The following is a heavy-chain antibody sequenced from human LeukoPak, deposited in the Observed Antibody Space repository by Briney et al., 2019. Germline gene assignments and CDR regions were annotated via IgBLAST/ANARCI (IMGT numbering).Heavy chain of an antibody. J-gene: IGHJ6*03. D-gene: IGHD3-10*01. Sequence: ASVKVSCKASGGTFSNYAISWVRQAPGQGLEWMGGIIPIFGAADYAQKFQGRVTITADESTSTAYMELSSLRADDTAVYYCARGGITTNMDVWGKGTTVTVSS. CDR3: ARGGITTNMDV. V-gene: IGHV1-69*13. CDR1: GGTFSNYA. CDR2: IIPIFGAA.